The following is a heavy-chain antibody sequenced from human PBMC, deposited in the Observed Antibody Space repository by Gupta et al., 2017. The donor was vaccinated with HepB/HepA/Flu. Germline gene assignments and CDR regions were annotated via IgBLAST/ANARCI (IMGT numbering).Heavy chain of an antibody. Sequence: EVQLVESGGGLVQPGGSLRLSCAASGFTFSRYWMHWVRQAPGKGLVWVSRISSDGSSTSYADSVKGRFTISRDNAKNTLYLQMNSLRAEDTAVYYCASGDWNSRYYFDYWGQGTLATVSS. CDR3: ASGDWNSRYYFDY. CDR1: GFTFSRYW. J-gene: IGHJ4*02. D-gene: IGHD1-7*01. V-gene: IGHV3-74*01. CDR2: ISSDGSST.